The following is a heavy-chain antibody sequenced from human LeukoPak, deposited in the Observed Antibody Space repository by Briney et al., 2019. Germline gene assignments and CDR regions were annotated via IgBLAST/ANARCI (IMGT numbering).Heavy chain of an antibody. J-gene: IGHJ4*02. CDR1: GFTFSSYW. V-gene: IGHV3-74*01. CDR3: AKGVGGYYGSGSYYMTRVDY. Sequence: PGGSLRLSCAASGFTFSSYWMHWVHQAPGKGLVWVSRSDSGERITTYADSVKDRFTISRDNSKNTLYLQMNSLRAEDTAVYYCAKGVGGYYGSGSYYMTRVDYWGQGTLVTVSS. D-gene: IGHD3-10*01. CDR2: SDSGERIT.